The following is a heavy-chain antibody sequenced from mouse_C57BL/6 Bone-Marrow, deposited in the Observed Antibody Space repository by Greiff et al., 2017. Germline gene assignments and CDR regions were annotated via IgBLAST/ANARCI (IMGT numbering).Heavy chain of an antibody. CDR3: TRNYGRGY. V-gene: IGHV1-15*01. CDR2: IDPETGGT. D-gene: IGHD1-1*01. J-gene: IGHJ2*01. CDR1: GYTFTDYE. Sequence: VQLVESGAELVRPGASVTLSCKASGYTFTDYEMHWVKQTPVHGLEWIGAIDPETGGTAYNQKFKGKAILTADKSSSTAYMELRSLTSEDSAVYYCTRNYGRGYWGQGTTLTVSS.